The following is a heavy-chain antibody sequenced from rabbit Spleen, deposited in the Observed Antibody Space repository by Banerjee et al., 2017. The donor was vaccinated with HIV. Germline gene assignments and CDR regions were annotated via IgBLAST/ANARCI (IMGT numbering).Heavy chain of an antibody. V-gene: IGHV1S40*01. J-gene: IGHJ4*01. D-gene: IGHD4-1*01. CDR2: IYADNSGST. CDR1: GFTFSSSYY. Sequence: QSLEESGGDLVKPGASLTLTCTASGFTFSSSYYICWVRQAPGKGLEWIACIYADNSGSTWYASWAKGRFTISKTSSTTVTLQMTSLTVADTATYFCARGYSNYDWAFNLWGPGTLVTVS. CDR3: ARGYSNYDWAFNL.